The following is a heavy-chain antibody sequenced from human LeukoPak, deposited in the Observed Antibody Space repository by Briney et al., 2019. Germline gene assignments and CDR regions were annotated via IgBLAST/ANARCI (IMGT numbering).Heavy chain of an antibody. V-gene: IGHV3-23*01. CDR1: GFTFGDYA. Sequence: GGSLRLSCAASGFTFGDYAMGWFRQAPGKGLEWVSPISGSGSSTYYADSVKGRFTISRDNSKNTLYLQMNSLRAEDTAVYYCAKGVAVASPYYFDYWGQGALVTVSS. J-gene: IGHJ4*02. CDR3: AKGVAVASPYYFDY. D-gene: IGHD6-19*01. CDR2: ISGSGSST.